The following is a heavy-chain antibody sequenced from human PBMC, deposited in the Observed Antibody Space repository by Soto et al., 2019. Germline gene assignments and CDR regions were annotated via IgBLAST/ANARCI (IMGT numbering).Heavy chain of an antibody. CDR3: ARGRYSGYVDYYYYGMDV. D-gene: IGHD5-12*01. CDR2: IIPIFGTA. J-gene: IGHJ6*02. Sequence: WASVKVSCKASGGTFSSYAISWVRQAPGQGLEWMGGIIPIFGTANYAQKFQGRVTITADKSTSTAYMELSSLRSEDTAVYYCARGRYSGYVDYYYYGMDVWGQGTTVTVSS. V-gene: IGHV1-69*06. CDR1: GGTFSSYA.